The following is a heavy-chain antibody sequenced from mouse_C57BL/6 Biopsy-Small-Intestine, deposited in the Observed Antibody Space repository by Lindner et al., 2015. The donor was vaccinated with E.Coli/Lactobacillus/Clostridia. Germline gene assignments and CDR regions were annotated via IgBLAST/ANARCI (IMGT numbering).Heavy chain of an antibody. D-gene: IGHD1-1*01. CDR2: ILPGSSST. CDR1: GYTFTGHW. V-gene: IGHV1-9*01. Sequence: VQLQESGAELMKPGASVKLSCKATGYTFTGHWIEWVKQRPGHGLEWVGEILPGSSSTNYNEKFKGKATLTADKSSSTAYMQLSSLTSEDSAVYFCAREEGRSYGGFAYWGQGTLVTVSA. J-gene: IGHJ3*01. CDR3: AREEGRSYGGFAY.